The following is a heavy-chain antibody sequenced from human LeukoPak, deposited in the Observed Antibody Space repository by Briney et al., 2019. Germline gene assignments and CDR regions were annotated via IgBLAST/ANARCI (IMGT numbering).Heavy chain of an antibody. Sequence: PGGSLRLSCAASGFTFSDYYMSWIRQAPGKGLEWIGETNHSGSTNYNPSLKSRVTISVDTSKNQFSLKLSSVTAADTAVYYCAREGGAVAASDAFDIWGQGTMVTVSS. J-gene: IGHJ3*02. CDR1: GFTFSDYY. V-gene: IGHV4-34*01. CDR2: TNHSGST. D-gene: IGHD6-19*01. CDR3: AREGGAVAASDAFDI.